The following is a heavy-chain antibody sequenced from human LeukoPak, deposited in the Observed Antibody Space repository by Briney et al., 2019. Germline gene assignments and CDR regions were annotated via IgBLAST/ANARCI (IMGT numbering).Heavy chain of an antibody. V-gene: IGHV4-34*01. CDR1: GRSFSAYY. CDR3: ASPSINWNFDY. CDR2: INHSGST. J-gene: IGHJ4*02. D-gene: IGHD1-20*01. Sequence: RTSETLSLTCAVYGRSFSAYYWSWIRQPPGKGLQWIGEINHSGSTNYNPSLKSRVTISVDTSKNQFSLKLSSVTAADTAAYYCASPSINWNFDYWGQGTLVTVSS.